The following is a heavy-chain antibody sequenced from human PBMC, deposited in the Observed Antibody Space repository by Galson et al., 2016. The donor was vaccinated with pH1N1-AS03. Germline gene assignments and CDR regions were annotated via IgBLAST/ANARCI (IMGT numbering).Heavy chain of an antibody. D-gene: IGHD3-16*01. CDR1: GGSISSYY. CDR2: IYTSRST. J-gene: IGHJ4*02. CDR3: VSVWGDYDY. Sequence: SETLSLTCTVSGGSISSYYWSWIRQPAGKGLEWIGRIYTSRSTIYNPSLKSRVTVSVDTSKNQLSLKLTSVTAADTAVYYCVSVWGDYDYWGQGTLVTVSS. V-gene: IGHV4-4*07.